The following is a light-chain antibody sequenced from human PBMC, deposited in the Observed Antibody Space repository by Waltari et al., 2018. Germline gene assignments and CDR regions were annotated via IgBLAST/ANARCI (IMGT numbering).Light chain of an antibody. Sequence: QSALTQETSLSGTVGQKVTLSCTGNINNIGSSHVGWYQQISHGAPKTVLFGNSLPSGIPDRFSGSKSGTTASLTISGLQPEDEADYYCSTWDYRLSAWVFGGGTKLTVL. CDR3: STWDYRLSAWV. CDR2: GNS. CDR1: INNIGSSH. J-gene: IGLJ3*02. V-gene: IGLV1-44*01.